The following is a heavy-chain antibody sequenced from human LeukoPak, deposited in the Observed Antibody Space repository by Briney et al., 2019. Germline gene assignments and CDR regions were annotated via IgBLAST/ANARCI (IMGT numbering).Heavy chain of an antibody. CDR3: VSFYETY. V-gene: IGHV3-74*01. J-gene: IGHJ4*02. Sequence: GGSLRLSCAASGNYWMHWVRQAPGKGLVWVSHINSDGSWTSYADSVKGRFTISKDNAKNTVYLQMNSLRAEDTAVYYCVSFYETYWGRGTLVIVSS. D-gene: IGHD2/OR15-2a*01. CDR1: GNYW. CDR2: INSDGSWT.